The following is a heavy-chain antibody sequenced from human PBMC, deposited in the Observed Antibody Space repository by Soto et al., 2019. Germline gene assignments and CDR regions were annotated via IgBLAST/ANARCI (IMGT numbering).Heavy chain of an antibody. CDR3: ARARYSTHGVCYTPSQYFDY. CDR2: IYHSGST. V-gene: IGHV4-38-2*01. D-gene: IGHD2-8*01. Sequence: SETLSLTCAVSGYSISSGYYWGWIRQPPGKGLEWIGSIYHSGSTYYNPSLKSRVTISVDTSKNQFSLKLSSVTAADTAVYYCARARYSTHGVCYTPSQYFDYWGQGTLVTVYS. J-gene: IGHJ4*02. CDR1: GYSISSGYY.